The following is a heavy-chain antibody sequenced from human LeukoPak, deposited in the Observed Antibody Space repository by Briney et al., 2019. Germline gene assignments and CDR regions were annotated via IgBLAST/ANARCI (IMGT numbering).Heavy chain of an antibody. CDR1: GYTFTSYG. V-gene: IGHV1-18*01. Sequence: GASVKVSCKASGYTFTSYGISWVRQAPGQGLEWMGWISAYNGNTNYAQKLQGRVTMTTDTSTSTAYMELRSLRSDDTAVYYCASWDFGRNYLTVGVDFDYWGQGTLVTVSS. CDR2: ISAYNGNT. CDR3: ASWDFGRNYLTVGVDFDY. D-gene: IGHD1-26*01. J-gene: IGHJ4*02.